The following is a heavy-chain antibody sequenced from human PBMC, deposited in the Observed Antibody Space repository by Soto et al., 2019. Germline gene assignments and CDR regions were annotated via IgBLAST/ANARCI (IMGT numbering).Heavy chain of an antibody. CDR1: GGSISSYY. J-gene: IGHJ5*02. CDR3: ARDPTGASWFDP. Sequence: PSETLSLTCPVSGGSISSYYWSWIRQPPGKGLEWIGYIYYSGSTHYNPSLKSRVTISVDTSKNQFSLKLSSVTAADTAVYYCARDPTGASWFDPWGQGALVTVSS. V-gene: IGHV4-59*01. D-gene: IGHD7-27*01. CDR2: IYYSGST.